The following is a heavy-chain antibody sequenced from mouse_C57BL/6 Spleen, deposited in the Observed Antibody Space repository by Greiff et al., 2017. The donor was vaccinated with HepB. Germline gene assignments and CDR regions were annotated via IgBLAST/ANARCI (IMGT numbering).Heavy chain of an antibody. D-gene: IGHD1-1*01. V-gene: IGHV2-9*01. Sequence: VQLQQSGPGLVAPSQSLSITCTVSGFSLTSYGVDWVRQPPGKGLEWLGVIWGGGSTNYNSALMSRLSISKDNSKSQVFLKMNSLQTDDTAMYYCATHYYGSSSYYYAMDYWGQGTSVTVSS. CDR3: ATHYYGSSSYYYAMDY. CDR1: GFSLTSYG. J-gene: IGHJ4*01. CDR2: IWGGGST.